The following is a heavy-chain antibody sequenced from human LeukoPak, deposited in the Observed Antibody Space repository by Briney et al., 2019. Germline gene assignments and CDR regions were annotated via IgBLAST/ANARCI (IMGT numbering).Heavy chain of an antibody. CDR3: ARTLDTMIVVVTVDAFDI. CDR2: IYYSGST. CDR1: GYSISNGYY. D-gene: IGHD3-22*01. J-gene: IGHJ3*02. Sequence: SETLSLTCTVSGYSISNGYYWGWIRQPPGKGLEWIGSIYYSGSTYYNPSLKSRVTISVDTSKNQFSLKLSSVTAADTAVYYCARTLDTMIVVVTVDAFDIWGQGTMVTVSS. V-gene: IGHV4-38-2*02.